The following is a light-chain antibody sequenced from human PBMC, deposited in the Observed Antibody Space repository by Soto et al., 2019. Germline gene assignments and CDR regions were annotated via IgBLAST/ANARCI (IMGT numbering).Light chain of an antibody. J-gene: IGKJ4*01. V-gene: IGKV3-11*01. Sequence: EIVLTQSPATLSLSPGERATLSCRASQSVSSYLAWYQQKPGQAPRLLIYDASNMATGIPARFSGSGSGTDFTLTISSLEPDDFAVYYCQQRSDWPSTFGGGTKLQIK. CDR2: DAS. CDR1: QSVSSY. CDR3: QQRSDWPST.